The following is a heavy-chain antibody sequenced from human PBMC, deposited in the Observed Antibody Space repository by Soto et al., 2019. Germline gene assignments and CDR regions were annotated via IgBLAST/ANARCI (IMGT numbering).Heavy chain of an antibody. J-gene: IGHJ6*03. Sequence: SETLSLTCTVSGGSISSYYWSWIRQPPGKGLEWIGYIYYSGSTNYNPSLKSRVTISVDTSKNQFSLKLSSVTAADTAVYYCARLIRVVAATTTGLYYYYYMDVWGKGTTVTVSS. CDR1: GGSISSYY. D-gene: IGHD2-15*01. CDR2: IYYSGST. V-gene: IGHV4-59*08. CDR3: ARLIRVVAATTTGLYYYYYMDV.